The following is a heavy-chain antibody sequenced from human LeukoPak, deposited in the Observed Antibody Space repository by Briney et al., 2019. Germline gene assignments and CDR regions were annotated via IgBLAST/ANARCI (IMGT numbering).Heavy chain of an antibody. V-gene: IGHV4-39*07. CDR3: AGGSRHFDY. J-gene: IGHJ4*02. Sequence: SETLSLTCSVSGGSISSSTYYWGWIRQPPGKGLEWIGSIDYSGDTYYNPSLKSRVTISVDTSKNQFSLKLSSVTAADTAVYYCAGGSRHFDYWGQGTLVTVSS. D-gene: IGHD2-15*01. CDR1: GGSISSSTYY. CDR2: IDYSGDT.